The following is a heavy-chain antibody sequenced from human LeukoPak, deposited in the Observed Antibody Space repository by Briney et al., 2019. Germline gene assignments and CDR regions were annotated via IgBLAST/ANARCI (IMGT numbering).Heavy chain of an antibody. CDR3: ARVGGKYCSSTSCYPL. CDR2: IYTSGST. D-gene: IGHD2-2*01. Sequence: SETLSLTCTVSGGSISSYYWSWIRQPAGKGLEWIGRIYTSGSTNYNPSLKSRVTMSVDTSKNQFSLKLSSVTAADTAVYYCARVGGKYCSSTSCYPLWGQATLVTVSS. CDR1: GGSISSYY. V-gene: IGHV4-4*07. J-gene: IGHJ4*02.